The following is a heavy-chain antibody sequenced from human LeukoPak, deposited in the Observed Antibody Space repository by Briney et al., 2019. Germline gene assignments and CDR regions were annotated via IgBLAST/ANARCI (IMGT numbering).Heavy chain of an antibody. Sequence: ASVKVSCKTSGYTFTTYGISWVRQAPGQGLEWMGWISAYSGNTDYAQKVQGRVTMTTDTSTSTAYMELRSLRSDDTAVYYCAMIPYCTTATCYYFDYWGQGTLVTVSS. V-gene: IGHV1-18*01. J-gene: IGHJ4*02. CDR1: GYTFTTYG. D-gene: IGHD2-2*01. CDR3: AMIPYCTTATCYYFDY. CDR2: ISAYSGNT.